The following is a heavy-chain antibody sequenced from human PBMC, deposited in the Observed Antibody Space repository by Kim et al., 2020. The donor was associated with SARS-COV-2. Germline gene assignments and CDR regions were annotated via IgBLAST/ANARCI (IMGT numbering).Heavy chain of an antibody. Sequence: SQTLSLTCAISGDSVSSDSAAWNWIRRSPSRGLEWLGRTYYRSKWYNDYASSVKSRIVINPDTSNNQFSLHLNSVTPEDTAVYYCARDQLGMFYWGQGTLITVSS. CDR1: GDSVSSDSAA. D-gene: IGHD1-1*01. CDR3: ARDQLGMFY. V-gene: IGHV6-1*01. CDR2: TYYRSKWYN. J-gene: IGHJ4*02.